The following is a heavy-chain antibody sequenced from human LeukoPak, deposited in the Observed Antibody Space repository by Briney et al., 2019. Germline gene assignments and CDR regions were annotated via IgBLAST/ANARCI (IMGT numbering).Heavy chain of an antibody. Sequence: SGGSLRLSCAASGFTFSSYGMHWVRQAPGKGLEWVAVISYDGSNKYYADSVKGRFTISRDNSKNTLYLQMNSLRAEDTAVYYCAKSRAAVAGPFDYWGQGTLVTVSS. CDR1: GFTFSSYG. CDR2: ISYDGSNK. J-gene: IGHJ4*02. CDR3: AKSRAAVAGPFDY. D-gene: IGHD6-19*01. V-gene: IGHV3-30*18.